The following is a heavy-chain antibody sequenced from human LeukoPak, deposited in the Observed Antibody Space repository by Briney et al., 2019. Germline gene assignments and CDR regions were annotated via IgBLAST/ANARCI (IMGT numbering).Heavy chain of an antibody. J-gene: IGHJ5*02. Sequence: PSETLSLTXTVSGGSISSSSYYWGWIRQPPGKGLEWIGYIYYSGSTYYNPSLKSRVTISVDTSKNQFSLKLSSVTAADTAVYYCAREAPITIFGVVPSFDPWGQGTLVTVSS. V-gene: IGHV4-30-4*08. D-gene: IGHD3-3*01. CDR2: IYYSGST. CDR3: AREAPITIFGVVPSFDP. CDR1: GGSISSSSYY.